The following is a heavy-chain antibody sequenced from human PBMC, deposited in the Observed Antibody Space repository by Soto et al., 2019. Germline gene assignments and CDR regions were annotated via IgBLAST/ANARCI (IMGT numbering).Heavy chain of an antibody. V-gene: IGHV3-74*01. D-gene: IGHD3-10*02. CDR1: GFTLSPYW. CDR2: IKSDGTII. J-gene: IGHJ5*02. Sequence: EVQLVESGGGLVQPGGSLRLSCAASGFTLSPYWMHWVRQAPGKGLGWVSRIKSDGTIINYADSVKGRATISRDNARNTLYLQVGSLRAEDTALYYCARAALNGASYVDLWGQGTLVTVSS. CDR3: ARAALNGASYVDL.